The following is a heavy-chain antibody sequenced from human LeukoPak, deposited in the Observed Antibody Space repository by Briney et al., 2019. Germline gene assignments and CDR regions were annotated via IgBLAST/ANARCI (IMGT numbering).Heavy chain of an antibody. CDR3: ARDPGPVSSSSGGGYYYYYYMDV. Sequence: GGSLRLSCAASGFTFSSYSMNWVRQAPGKGLEWVSYISSSSSTIYYADSVKGRFTISRDNAKNSLYLQMNSLRAEDTAVYYCARDPGPVSSSSGGGYYYYYYMDVWGKGTTVTVSS. CDR1: GFTFSSYS. CDR2: ISSSSSTI. V-gene: IGHV3-48*01. D-gene: IGHD6-6*01. J-gene: IGHJ6*03.